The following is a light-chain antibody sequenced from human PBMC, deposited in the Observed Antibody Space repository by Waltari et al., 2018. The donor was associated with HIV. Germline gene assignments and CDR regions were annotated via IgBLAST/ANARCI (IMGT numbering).Light chain of an antibody. CDR2: DNN. CDR1: SPNLGNNY. V-gene: IGLV1-51*01. Sequence: QSVLTQPPSVSAAPGQKVTISCSGRSPNLGNNYVSWYQQLPGTAPKLLIYDNNKRPSGIPDRFSGSKSGPSATLGITGLQTGDEADYYCGTWDSGLSAVVFGGGTKLTVL. CDR3: GTWDSGLSAVV. J-gene: IGLJ3*02.